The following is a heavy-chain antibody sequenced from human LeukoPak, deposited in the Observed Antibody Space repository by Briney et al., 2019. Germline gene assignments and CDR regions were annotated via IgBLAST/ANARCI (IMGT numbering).Heavy chain of an antibody. CDR2: IYYSGST. J-gene: IGHJ4*02. CDR1: GGSISSSSYY. CDR3: ARRRLGEFDY. D-gene: IGHD3-16*01. V-gene: IGHV4-39*01. Sequence: SETLSLTCTVSGGSISSSSYYWGWTRQPPGKGLEWIGSIYYSGSTYYNPSLKSRVTISVDTSKNQFSLKLSSVTAADTAVYYCARRRLGEFDYWGQGTLVTVSS.